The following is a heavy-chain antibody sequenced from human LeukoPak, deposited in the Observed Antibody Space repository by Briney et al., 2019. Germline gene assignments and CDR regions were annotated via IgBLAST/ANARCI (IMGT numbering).Heavy chain of an antibody. J-gene: IGHJ6*02. D-gene: IGHD3-9*01. CDR1: GFTFSSYA. CDR2: ISYDGSNK. V-gene: IGHV3-30*04. Sequence: GGSLRLSCAASGFTFSSYAMHWVRQAPGKGLEWVAVISYDGSNKYYADSVKGRFTISRDNSKNTLYLQMNSLRAEDTAVYYCAKDFLFDWPHYGMDVWGQGTTVTVSS. CDR3: AKDFLFDWPHYGMDV.